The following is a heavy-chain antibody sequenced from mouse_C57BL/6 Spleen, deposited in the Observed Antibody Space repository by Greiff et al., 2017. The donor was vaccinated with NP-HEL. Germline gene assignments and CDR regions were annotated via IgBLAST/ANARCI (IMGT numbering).Heavy chain of an antibody. J-gene: IGHJ4*01. CDR2: INYDGSST. CDR1: GFTFSDYY. D-gene: IGHD1-1*01. CDR3: ARYYYGTAMDY. Sequence: VQLVESEGGLVQPGSSMKLSCTASGFTFSDYYMAWVRQVPEKGLEWVANINYDGSSTYYLDSLKSRFIISRDNAKNVLYLQMSILKSEDTATYYCARYYYGTAMDYWGQGTSVTVSS. V-gene: IGHV5-16*01.